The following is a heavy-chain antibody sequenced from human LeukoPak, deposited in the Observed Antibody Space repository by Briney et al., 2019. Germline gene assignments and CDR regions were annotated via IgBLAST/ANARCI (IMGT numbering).Heavy chain of an antibody. D-gene: IGHD4-17*01. J-gene: IGHJ4*02. CDR2: MNPNSGNT. CDR1: GYTFTSCD. CDR3: ARVKGTLYGDYVFDY. Sequence: GASVTVSCKASGYTFTSCDINWVRQATGQGLEWMGWMNPNSGNTGYAQKFQGRVTITRNTSISTAYMELSNLRSEDTAVYYCARVKGTLYGDYVFDYWGQGTLVTVSS. V-gene: IGHV1-8*03.